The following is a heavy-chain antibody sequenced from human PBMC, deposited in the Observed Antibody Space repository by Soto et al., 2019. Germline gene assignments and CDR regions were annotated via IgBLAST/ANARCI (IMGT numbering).Heavy chain of an antibody. CDR1: GGTFSSYA. CDR2: IIPIFGTA. J-gene: IGHJ6*02. Sequence: QVQLVQSGAEVKKPGSSVKVSCKASGGTFSSYAISWVRQAPGQGLEWMGGIIPIFGTANYAQKFQGRVTLTADESTSTAYMELSSLRSEDTAVYYCARDSIGSSSWLKTYGMDVWGQGTTVTVSS. V-gene: IGHV1-69*12. CDR3: ARDSIGSSSWLKTYGMDV. D-gene: IGHD6-13*01.